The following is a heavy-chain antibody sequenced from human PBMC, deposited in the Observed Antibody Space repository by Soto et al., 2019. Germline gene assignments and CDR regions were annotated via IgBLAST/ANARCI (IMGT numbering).Heavy chain of an antibody. V-gene: IGHV4-4*07. J-gene: IGHJ5*02. D-gene: IGHD6-6*01. Sequence: PSETLSLTCTVSGASISGFYWSWIRKSAGKGLEWIGRIYATGTTDYNPSLKSRVMMSVDTSKKQFSLKLRSVTAADMAVYYCARGILAARTSGNWFDPWGQGTLVTVSS. CDR2: IYATGTT. CDR1: GASISGFY. CDR3: ARGILAARTSGNWFDP.